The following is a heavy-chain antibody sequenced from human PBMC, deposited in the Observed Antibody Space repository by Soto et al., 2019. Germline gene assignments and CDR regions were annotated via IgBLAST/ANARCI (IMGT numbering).Heavy chain of an antibody. V-gene: IGHV3-30-3*01. CDR3: AREQAFYYGSGSYPAYSFDY. D-gene: IGHD3-10*01. J-gene: IGHJ4*02. CDR1: GFMFSRYA. Sequence: PGGSLRLSCAASGFMFSRYAIHWVRQAPGKGLEWVAVISKDGSVKYYADSVRGRFSISRDKSKNTVYLQMNSLRAEDTAMYYCAREQAFYYGSGSYPAYSFDYWGQGTLVTVSS. CDR2: ISKDGSVK.